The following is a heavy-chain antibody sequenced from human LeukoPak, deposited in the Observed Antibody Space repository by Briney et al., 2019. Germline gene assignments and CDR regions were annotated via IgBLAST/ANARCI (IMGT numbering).Heavy chain of an antibody. V-gene: IGHV1-69*05. Sequence: ASVKVSCKASGGTFSSYAISWVRQAPGQGLEWMGGIISIFGTANYAQKFQGRVTITTDESTSTAYMELSSLRSEDTAVYYCARERVVVPAATPTRFDPWGQGTLVTVSS. CDR3: ARERVVVPAATPTRFDP. CDR1: GGTFSSYA. D-gene: IGHD2-2*01. J-gene: IGHJ5*02. CDR2: IISIFGTA.